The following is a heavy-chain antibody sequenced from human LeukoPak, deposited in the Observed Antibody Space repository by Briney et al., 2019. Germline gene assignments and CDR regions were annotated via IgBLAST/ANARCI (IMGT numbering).Heavy chain of an antibody. D-gene: IGHD3-3*01. Sequence: GGSLRLSCAASGFIFSRFVMSWVRQAQGKGLEWVSAVSGRGGSTYYADSGKGRFTISRDNSKTMLYLQMNSLRAEDTAVYYCAKDTFNDFWSGYYTGDYWGHGNLVTASS. CDR3: AKDTFNDFWSGYYTGDY. J-gene: IGHJ4*01. CDR2: VSGRGGST. V-gene: IGHV3-23*01. CDR1: GFIFSRFV.